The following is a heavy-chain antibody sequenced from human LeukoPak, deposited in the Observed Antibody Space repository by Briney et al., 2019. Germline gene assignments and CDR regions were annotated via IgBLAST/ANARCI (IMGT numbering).Heavy chain of an antibody. D-gene: IGHD3-9*01. J-gene: IGHJ4*02. CDR1: GFSLSTSGMR. CDR2: IDWDDDK. V-gene: IGHV2-70*12. Sequence: SGPTLVNPTQTLTLTCTFSGFSLSTSGMRVNWIRQPPGKALEWLARIDWDDDKFYSTSLKTRLTISKDTSKNQVVLTMTNMDPVDTATYYCAHSRYEPYYDILTGYRTRPLRFDYWGQGTLVTVSS. CDR3: AHSRYEPYYDILTGYRTRPLRFDY.